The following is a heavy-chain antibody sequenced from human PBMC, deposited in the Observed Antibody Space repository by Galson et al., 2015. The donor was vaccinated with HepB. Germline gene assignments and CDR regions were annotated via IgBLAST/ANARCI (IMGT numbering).Heavy chain of an antibody. D-gene: IGHD6-13*01. CDR1: GGSFSGYY. V-gene: IGHV4-34*01. CDR3: ARGPRRGQQLPRGRFDP. CDR2: INHSGST. Sequence: QVQLQESGPGLVKPSETLSLTCAVYGGSFSGYYWSWIRQPPGKGLEWIGEINHSGSTNYNPSLKSRVTISVDTSKNQFSLKLSSVTAADTAVYYCARGPRRGQQLPRGRFDPWGQGTLVTVSS. J-gene: IGHJ5*02.